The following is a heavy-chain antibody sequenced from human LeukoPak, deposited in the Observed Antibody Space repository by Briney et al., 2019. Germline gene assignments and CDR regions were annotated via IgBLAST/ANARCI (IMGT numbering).Heavy chain of an antibody. Sequence: SETLSLTCTVSGGSISGYFWSWIRQPPGKGLEWTGYIHYSGTTNYSPSLNSRVTISVDTSKNQFSLRLSSVTAADTAVYYCARYGITIVRGGKYYFDSWGQGTLVTVSS. J-gene: IGHJ4*02. V-gene: IGHV4-59*08. CDR1: GGSISGYF. D-gene: IGHD3-10*01. CDR3: ARYGITIVRGGKYYFDS. CDR2: IHYSGTT.